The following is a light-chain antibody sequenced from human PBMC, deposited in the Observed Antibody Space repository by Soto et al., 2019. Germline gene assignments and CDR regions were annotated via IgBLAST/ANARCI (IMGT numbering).Light chain of an antibody. CDR2: AAS. Sequence: DIQMTQSPSSLSASVGDRVTITCRASQSISSYLNWYQQKPGKAPKLLIYAASSLQSRVQSRFSGSGSVTDFTLTISCLHPEDFATYYCQQSYSTPYTFGQGTRREIK. CDR1: QSISSY. J-gene: IGKJ5*01. V-gene: IGKV1-39*01. CDR3: QQSYSTPYT.